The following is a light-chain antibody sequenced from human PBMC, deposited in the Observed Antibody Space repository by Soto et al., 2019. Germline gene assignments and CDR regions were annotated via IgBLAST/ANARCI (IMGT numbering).Light chain of an antibody. Sequence: QSALTQPASVSGSPGQSITISCTGTSSDIGAYNYVSWYQQYPGKAPKLMIYEVSNRPSGVSNRFSGSKSGNTASLTISGLQAEDDADYYCSSYTTTSTAVFGGGTQLTVL. J-gene: IGLJ7*01. CDR1: SSDIGAYNY. V-gene: IGLV2-14*01. CDR2: EVS. CDR3: SSYTTTSTAV.